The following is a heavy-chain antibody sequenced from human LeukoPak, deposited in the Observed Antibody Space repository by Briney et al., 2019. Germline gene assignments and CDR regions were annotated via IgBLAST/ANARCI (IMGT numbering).Heavy chain of an antibody. CDR2: INPSGGST. D-gene: IGHD3-3*01. V-gene: IGHV1-46*03. Sequence: ASVKVSCKASGYTFTSYYMHWVRQAPGQGLEWMGIINPSGGSTSRAQKFQGRVTMTRDTSTSTVYMELSSLRSEDTAVYYCARDMGPTYYDFWGADPWGQGTLVTVSS. J-gene: IGHJ5*02. CDR3: ARDMGPTYYDFWGADP. CDR1: GYTFTSYY.